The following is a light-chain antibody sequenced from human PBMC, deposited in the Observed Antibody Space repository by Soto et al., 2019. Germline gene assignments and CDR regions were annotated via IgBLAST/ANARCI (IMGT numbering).Light chain of an antibody. Sequence: IQLTQSPSSLSASVGDRVTITCRASQDISNYLAWYQQKPGKATQLLIYAASILQSGVPSTFSGSGSGTDFTLTISSLQPEDFATYYCQQLNSYPFTFGPGTKVDIK. CDR2: AAS. V-gene: IGKV1-9*01. CDR1: QDISNY. CDR3: QQLNSYPFT. J-gene: IGKJ3*01.